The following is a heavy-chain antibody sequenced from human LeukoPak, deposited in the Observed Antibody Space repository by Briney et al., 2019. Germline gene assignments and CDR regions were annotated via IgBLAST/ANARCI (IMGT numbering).Heavy chain of an antibody. V-gene: IGHV4-59*08. J-gene: IGHJ4*02. Sequence: PSETLSLTCVVSGGSLSRYYWSWIRQPPGKGLEWIGYIYYSGTTNYNPSLESRVTISVDMSKNQFSLKLSSVTAADTAVYYCARHGEWLVRYYFDYWGQGTLVTVSS. CDR1: GGSLSRYY. CDR2: IYYSGTT. CDR3: ARHGEWLVRYYFDY. D-gene: IGHD6-19*01.